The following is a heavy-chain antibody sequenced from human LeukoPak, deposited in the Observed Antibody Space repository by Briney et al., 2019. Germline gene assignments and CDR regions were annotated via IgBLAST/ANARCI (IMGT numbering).Heavy chain of an antibody. Sequence: SETLSLTCTVSGGSISSSSYYWGWIRQPPGKGLEWIGSIYYSGSTYYNPSLKSRVTISVDTSKNQFSLKLSSVTAADTAVYYRARRSIVVVPAASDYWGQGTLVTVSS. CDR3: ARRSIVVVPAASDY. D-gene: IGHD2-2*01. CDR2: IYYSGST. J-gene: IGHJ4*02. CDR1: GGSISSSSYY. V-gene: IGHV4-39*01.